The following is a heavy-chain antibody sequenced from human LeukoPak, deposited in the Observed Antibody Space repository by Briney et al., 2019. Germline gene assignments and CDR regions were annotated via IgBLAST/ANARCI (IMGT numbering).Heavy chain of an antibody. D-gene: IGHD5-18*01. J-gene: IGHJ4*02. CDR1: GFTFSTYG. CDR2: IRYDGSNK. Sequence: GGSLRLSCAASGFTFSTYGMHWVRQAPGKGLEWVAFIRYDGSNKYYVDSVKGRFTISRDNSKNTLYLQMNSLRAEDTAIYYCVKDVRGYSDGTYFDYWGQGSLVTVSS. CDR3: VKDVRGYSDGTYFDY. V-gene: IGHV3-30*02.